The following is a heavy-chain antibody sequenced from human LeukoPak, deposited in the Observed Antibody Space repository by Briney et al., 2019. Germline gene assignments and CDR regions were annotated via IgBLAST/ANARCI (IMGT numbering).Heavy chain of an antibody. Sequence: GRSLRPSWPASAFTFSTYDTHSVSQPTGKGLEWVSAIDTGGDTNYPAPVKGRFTIPRANATKPCYCQMTGPGPGDTAVYYCARAYRYDSSGPRDAFDIWGQGTMVTVSS. CDR2: IDTGGDT. V-gene: IGHV3-13*01. CDR3: ARAYRYDSSGPRDAFDI. J-gene: IGHJ3*02. D-gene: IGHD3-22*01. CDR1: AFTFSTYD.